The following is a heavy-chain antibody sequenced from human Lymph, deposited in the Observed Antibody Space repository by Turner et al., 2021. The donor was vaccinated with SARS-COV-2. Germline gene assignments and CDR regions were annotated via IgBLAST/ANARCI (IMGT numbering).Heavy chain of an antibody. J-gene: IGHJ4*02. V-gene: IGHV3-23*01. CDR1: GFTFTSYA. Sequence: EVHLLESGGGLVQPGGSLRLSCAASGFTFTSYAMSWVRQAPGKGVEWVSTISGSGGSTYYADSVKGRFTISRDNSKNTLYLQMNSLRAEDTAVYYCAKDPNWYVLSAVDYWGQGTLVTVSS. D-gene: IGHD1-1*01. CDR2: ISGSGGST. CDR3: AKDPNWYVLSAVDY.